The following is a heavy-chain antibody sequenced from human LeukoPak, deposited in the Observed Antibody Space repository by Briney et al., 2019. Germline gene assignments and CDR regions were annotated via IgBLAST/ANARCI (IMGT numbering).Heavy chain of an antibody. Sequence: GGSLRLSCEAAGFTVNNYWMSWLCQTPREGLEWVADINQDGSEQYNLDSLKVGSSVYRDNGKDSLYLHMTRLRAEEPAIYYCARSYISPNWFDPWGQGTLVTVSS. D-gene: IGHD3-16*01. V-gene: IGHV3-7*01. CDR3: ARSYISPNWFDP. J-gene: IGHJ5*02. CDR2: INQDGSEQ. CDR1: GFTVNNYW.